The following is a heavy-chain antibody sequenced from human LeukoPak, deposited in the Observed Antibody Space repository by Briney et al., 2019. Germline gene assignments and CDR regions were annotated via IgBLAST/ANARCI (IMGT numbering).Heavy chain of an antibody. CDR2: ITSSSTNI. D-gene: IGHD2-15*01. Sequence: GGSLRLSCVASGFTFGTYSMNWVRQAPGKGLEWVSYITSSSTNIYYADSVKGRFTISRDNAKNSLYLQMNSLRAEDTAVYYCARVGHCSGGSCYIFDYWGQGTLVTVSS. J-gene: IGHJ4*02. CDR1: GFTFGTYS. CDR3: ARVGHCSGGSCYIFDY. V-gene: IGHV3-21*05.